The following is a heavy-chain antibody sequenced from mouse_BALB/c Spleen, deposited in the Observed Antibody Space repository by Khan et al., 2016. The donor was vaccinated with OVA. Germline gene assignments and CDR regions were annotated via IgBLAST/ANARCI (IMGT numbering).Heavy chain of an antibody. V-gene: IGHV5-6*01. J-gene: IGHJ3*01. CDR1: GFTFSSYS. CDR3: ASHLTGSFAY. CDR2: ISSGGDYT. Sequence: EVELVESGGDLVKPRGSLKLSCAASGFTFSSYSMSWVRQTPDKRLEWVATISSGGDYTYYPDSVKGRFTISRDNAKNTLYLQMSSLKSEDTAMYYCASHLTGSFAYWGQGSLVTVYA. D-gene: IGHD4-1*01.